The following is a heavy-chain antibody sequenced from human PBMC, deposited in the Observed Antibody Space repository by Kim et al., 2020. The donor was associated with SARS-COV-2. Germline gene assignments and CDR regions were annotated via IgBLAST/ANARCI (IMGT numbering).Heavy chain of an antibody. V-gene: IGHV3-53*01. Sequence: GEKTYDAPSLNGRFTISRDNYKNTLYLQMNSLGADDTAIYYCAPRRWLDPWGQGTLVTVAS. CDR3: APRRWLDP. J-gene: IGHJ5*02. CDR2: GEKT.